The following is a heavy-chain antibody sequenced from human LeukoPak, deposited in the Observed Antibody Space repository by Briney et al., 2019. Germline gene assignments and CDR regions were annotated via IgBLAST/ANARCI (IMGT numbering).Heavy chain of an antibody. CDR3: ARGAATGPTLGLDY. Sequence: PGGSLRLSCATSGFTFSNHWMHWVRQAPGKGLEWVSVIYTGGSPYYADSVKGRFAISRDISKNTVYLQMYSLRAEDTAVYYCARGAATGPTLGLDYWGQGTLVTVSS. V-gene: IGHV3-53*01. J-gene: IGHJ4*02. D-gene: IGHD6-13*01. CDR1: GFTFSNHW. CDR2: IYTGGSP.